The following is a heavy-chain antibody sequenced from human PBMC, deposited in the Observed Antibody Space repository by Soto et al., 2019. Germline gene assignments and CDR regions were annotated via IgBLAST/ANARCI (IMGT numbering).Heavy chain of an antibody. CDR2: IYYIGST. V-gene: IGHV4-39*01. J-gene: IGHJ4*02. D-gene: IGHD1-20*01. CDR1: GGSISSSSYY. CDR3: ARRDNWNDFDY. Sequence: SETLSLTCTVSGGSISSSSYYWGWIRQPPGKGLYLIVIIYYIGSTYYNPSLNSRVTISVDTSKNQFSLKLSSVTVADTAVYYCARRDNWNDFDYWGQGTLVTVSS.